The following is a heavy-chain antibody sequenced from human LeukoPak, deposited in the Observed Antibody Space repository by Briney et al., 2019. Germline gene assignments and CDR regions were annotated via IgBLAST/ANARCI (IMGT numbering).Heavy chain of an antibody. CDR1: GYTFTGYY. D-gene: IGHD1-26*01. Sequence: ASVKVSCKASGYTFTGYYMHWVRQAPGQGLEWMGWINPNSGGTNYAQKFQGRVTMTRDTSISTAYMELSRLRSDDTAVYYCARWSGSYCFPGGFDYWGQGTLVTVSS. CDR2: INPNSGGT. CDR3: ARWSGSYCFPGGFDY. J-gene: IGHJ4*02. V-gene: IGHV1-2*02.